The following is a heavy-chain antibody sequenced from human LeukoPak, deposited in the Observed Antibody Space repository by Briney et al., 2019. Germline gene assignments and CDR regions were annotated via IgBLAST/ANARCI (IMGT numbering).Heavy chain of an antibody. CDR2: INPNSGGT. Sequence: GASVKVSCKASGYTFTGYYMHWVRQAPGQGLEWMGWINPNSGGTNYARKFQGRVTMTRDTSISTAYMELSRLRSDDTAVYYCARARSLGIHYYFDYWGQGTLVSVSS. CDR1: GYTFTGYY. J-gene: IGHJ4*02. V-gene: IGHV1-2*02. CDR3: ARARSLGIHYYFDY. D-gene: IGHD1-26*01.